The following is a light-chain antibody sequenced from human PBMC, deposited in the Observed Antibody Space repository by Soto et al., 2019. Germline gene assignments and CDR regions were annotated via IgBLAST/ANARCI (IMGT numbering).Light chain of an antibody. CDR3: QQYMSYS. J-gene: IGKJ1*01. CDR1: QGIGNA. CDR2: GAS. V-gene: IGKV1-13*02. Sequence: AVQMTQSPASLSASVGDRVTISCRASQGIGNALGWYQQKPGKPPKVLIYGASTLESGVPSRFSGSGSGTEFTLTISSLQPDDFATYYCQQYMSYSFGQGTKVDIK.